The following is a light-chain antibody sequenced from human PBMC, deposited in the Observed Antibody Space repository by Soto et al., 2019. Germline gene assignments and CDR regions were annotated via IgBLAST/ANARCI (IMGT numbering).Light chain of an antibody. V-gene: IGKV3-15*01. CDR3: QQYNSYSPIT. CDR1: QSVSTN. J-gene: IGKJ5*01. CDR2: GAS. Sequence: EIVRTQYPATPSVSPGKRATLSCRASQSVSTNLAWYQQKPGQAPRLLIYGASTRATGIPARFSGSGSGTEFTLTISSLQPDDFATYYCQQYNSYSPITFGQGTRLEI.